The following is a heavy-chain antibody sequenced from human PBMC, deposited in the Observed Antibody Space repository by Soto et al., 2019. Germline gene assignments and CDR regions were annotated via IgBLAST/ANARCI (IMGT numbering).Heavy chain of an antibody. V-gene: IGHV4-4*02. J-gene: IGHJ4*02. Sequence: SETLSLTCAVSGGSISSSNWWSWVRQPPGKGLEWIGEIYHSGSTNYNPSLKSRVTISVDKSKNQFSLKLSSVTAADTAVYYCANGRATYGLLTHDYWGQGTLVTVSS. D-gene: IGHD3-10*01. CDR3: ANGRATYGLLTHDY. CDR2: IYHSGST. CDR1: GGSISSSNW.